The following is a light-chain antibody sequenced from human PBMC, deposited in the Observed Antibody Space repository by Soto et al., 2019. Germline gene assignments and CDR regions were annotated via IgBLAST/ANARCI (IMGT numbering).Light chain of an antibody. Sequence: QSALTQPASVSGSPGQSITISCTGTSSDVGGYNYVSWYQQHPGKAPKLMIYDVSNRPSGVSNRVSGSKSGNTASLTISGLQAEDEADYYCSSYTGSSTVVFGGGTKLTVL. J-gene: IGLJ2*01. CDR2: DVS. CDR3: SSYTGSSTVV. CDR1: SSDVGGYNY. V-gene: IGLV2-14*01.